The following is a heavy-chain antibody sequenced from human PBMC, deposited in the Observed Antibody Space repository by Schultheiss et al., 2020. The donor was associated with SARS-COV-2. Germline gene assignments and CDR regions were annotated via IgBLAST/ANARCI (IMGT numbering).Heavy chain of an antibody. V-gene: IGHV3-33*03. J-gene: IGHJ4*02. D-gene: IGHD3-3*01. CDR3: ARATPIFGVVIGPFDY. Sequence: GGSLRLSCAASGFTFSSYGMHWVRQAPGKGLEWVAVIWYDGSNKYYADSVKGRFTISRDNAKNSLYLQMNSLRPEDTAIYYCARATPIFGVVIGPFDYWAQGTLVTVSS. CDR1: GFTFSSYG. CDR2: IWYDGSNK.